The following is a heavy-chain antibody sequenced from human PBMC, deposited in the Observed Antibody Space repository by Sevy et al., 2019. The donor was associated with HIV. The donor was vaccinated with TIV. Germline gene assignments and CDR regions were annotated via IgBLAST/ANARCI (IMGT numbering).Heavy chain of an antibody. CDR3: ARAGDYVWGSYSPRLDP. D-gene: IGHD3-16*01. V-gene: IGHV1-18*01. J-gene: IGHJ5*02. CDR2: ISAYNGNT. Sequence: ASVKVSCKASGYTFTSYGISWVRQAPGQGLEWMGWISAYNGNTNYAQKLQGRVTMTTDTSTSTAYMELRSLRSDDTAVYYCARAGDYVWGSYSPRLDPWGQGTLVTVSS. CDR1: GYTFTSYG.